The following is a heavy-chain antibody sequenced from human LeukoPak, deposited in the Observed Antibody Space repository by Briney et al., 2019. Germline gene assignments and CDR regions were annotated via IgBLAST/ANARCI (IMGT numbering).Heavy chain of an antibody. J-gene: IGHJ4*02. V-gene: IGHV3-21*01. D-gene: IGHD3-22*01. CDR3: ARGRFNYDSTGYSSFYY. CDR2: ISSSSSYI. CDR1: GFTFSSYS. Sequence: PGGSLRLSCAASGFTFSSYSMNWVRQAPGKGLEWVSSISSSSSYIYYADSVKGRFTISRDNAKNSLYLQMNSLRAEDTAAYCCARGRFNYDSTGYSSFYYWGQGTLVTVSS.